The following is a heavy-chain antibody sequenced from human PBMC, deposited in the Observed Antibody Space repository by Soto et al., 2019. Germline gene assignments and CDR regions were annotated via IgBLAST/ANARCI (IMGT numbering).Heavy chain of an antibody. CDR3: ASVGDYYGSGFDP. Sequence: SETLSLTCAVSGGSISSGYYSWSWIRQPPGKGLEWIGYIYHSGSTYYNPSLKNRVTISVDRSKNQFSLKLGSVTAADTAVYYCASVGDYYGSGFDPWGQGTLVTVSS. D-gene: IGHD3-10*01. CDR1: GGSISSGYYS. J-gene: IGHJ5*02. V-gene: IGHV4-30-2*01. CDR2: IYHSGST.